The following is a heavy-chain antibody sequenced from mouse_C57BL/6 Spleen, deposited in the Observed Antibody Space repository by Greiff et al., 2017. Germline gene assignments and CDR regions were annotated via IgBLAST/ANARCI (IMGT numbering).Heavy chain of an antibody. CDR3: ARSPRYDYDDYAMDY. J-gene: IGHJ4*01. D-gene: IGHD2-4*01. V-gene: IGHV2-9-1*01. CDR1: GFSLTSYA. CDR2: IWTGGGT. Sequence: VMLVESGPGLVAPSQSLSITCTVSGFSLTSYAISWVRQPPGKGLEWLGVIWTGGGTNYNSDLKSRLSISKDNAKSQVFLKMNSLQTDDTARYYCARSPRYDYDDYAMDYWGQGTSVTVSS.